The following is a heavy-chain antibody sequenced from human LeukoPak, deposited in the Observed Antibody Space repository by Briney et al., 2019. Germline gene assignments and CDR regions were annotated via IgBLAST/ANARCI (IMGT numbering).Heavy chain of an antibody. D-gene: IGHD6-6*01. CDR1: GFTFSSYA. Sequence: GSLRLSCAASGFTFSSYAMSWVRQAPGKGLEWVSAISGSGGSTYYADSVKGRFTISRDNSKNTQYLQMNSLRAEDTAVYYCAKVEYSSNIPQHWGQGTLVTVSS. V-gene: IGHV3-23*01. CDR2: ISGSGGST. CDR3: AKVEYSSNIPQH. J-gene: IGHJ1*01.